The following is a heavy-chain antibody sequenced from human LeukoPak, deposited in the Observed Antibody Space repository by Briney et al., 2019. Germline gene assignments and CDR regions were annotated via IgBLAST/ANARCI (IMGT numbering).Heavy chain of an antibody. J-gene: IGHJ5*02. CDR3: ARGRLTGIAVAGTWFDP. Sequence: ASVKVSCKASRYTFTSYGISCVRQALGQGLEWMAWISAYNGNTSYAQKLQGRVTMNTDTSTSTAYMELSSLRSDDTAVYYCARGRLTGIAVAGTWFDPWGQGTLVTVSS. CDR1: RYTFTSYG. V-gene: IGHV1-18*01. D-gene: IGHD6-19*01. CDR2: ISAYNGNT.